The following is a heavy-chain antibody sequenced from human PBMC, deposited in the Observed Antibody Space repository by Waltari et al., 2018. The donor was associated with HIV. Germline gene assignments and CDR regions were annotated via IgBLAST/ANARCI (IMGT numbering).Heavy chain of an antibody. CDR1: GYSFATHW. CDR3: ARHGYSGYDWYYFYSYMDV. CDR2: IYPGDSNT. V-gene: IGHV5-51*01. Sequence: EVQLVQSGAEVKKPGESLRISCKGSGYSFATHWIAWVRQMPGKGLEWVGIIYPGDSNTRYSPSFQGQVTISADKSISSAYLQWSSLTASDTATYYCARHGYSGYDWYYFYSYMDVWGKGTTVTVSS. D-gene: IGHD5-12*01. J-gene: IGHJ6*03.